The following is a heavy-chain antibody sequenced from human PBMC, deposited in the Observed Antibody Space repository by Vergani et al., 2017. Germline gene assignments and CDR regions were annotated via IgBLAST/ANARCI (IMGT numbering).Heavy chain of an antibody. J-gene: IGHJ4*02. Sequence: VQLVETGGGVVQPGGSLRLYCATSGFSFNTYGAHWVRQAPGKGLEWVSLISWDGGSTYYADSVKGRFTISRDNSKNSLYLQMNSLRTEDTALYYCARGWYQLPNFDYWGQGTLVTVSS. CDR2: ISWDGGST. V-gene: IGHV3-43*01. D-gene: IGHD2-2*01. CDR1: GFSFNTYG. CDR3: ARGWYQLPNFDY.